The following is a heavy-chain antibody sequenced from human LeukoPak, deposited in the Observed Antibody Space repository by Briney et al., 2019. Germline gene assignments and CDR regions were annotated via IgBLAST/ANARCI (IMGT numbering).Heavy chain of an antibody. CDR2: ISAYNGNT. J-gene: IGHJ4*02. V-gene: IGHV1-18*01. CDR3: ARGWYRGGNYPPLTDY. Sequence: ASVKVSCKASGYTFTSYGISWVRRAPGQGLEWMGWISAYNGNTNYAQKLQGRVTMTTDTSTSTAYMELRSLRSDDTAVYYCARGWYRGGNYPPLTDYWGQGTLVTVSS. D-gene: IGHD4-23*01. CDR1: GYTFTSYG.